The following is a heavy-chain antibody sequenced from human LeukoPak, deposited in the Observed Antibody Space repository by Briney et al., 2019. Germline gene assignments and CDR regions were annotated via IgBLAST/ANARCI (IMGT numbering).Heavy chain of an antibody. J-gene: IGHJ6*02. V-gene: IGHV4-61*01. Sequence: SETLSLTCTVSGGSVSSGSCFWSWIRQPPGKGLEWIGYIHYSGRTNYNPSLESRVTISADTSKNQFSLKLSSVTAADTAVYYCARDLWGAVAYYGMDVWGQGTTVTVSS. CDR2: IHYSGRT. D-gene: IGHD6-19*01. CDR1: GGSVSSGSCF. CDR3: ARDLWGAVAYYGMDV.